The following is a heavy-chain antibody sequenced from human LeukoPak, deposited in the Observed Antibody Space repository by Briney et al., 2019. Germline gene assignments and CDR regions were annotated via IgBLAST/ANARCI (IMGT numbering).Heavy chain of an antibody. J-gene: IGHJ4*02. CDR3: TTWWLATSFEY. CDR2: ISGSGGNT. Sequence: PGGSLRLSCAASGFTFSSYAMGWVRQAPGKGLEWVSAISGSGGNTYYADSVKGRFTISRDNSKNTLYLQMNSLRAEDTAVYYCTTWWLATSFEYWGQGTLVTVSS. D-gene: IGHD6-19*01. CDR1: GFTFSSYA. V-gene: IGHV3-23*01.